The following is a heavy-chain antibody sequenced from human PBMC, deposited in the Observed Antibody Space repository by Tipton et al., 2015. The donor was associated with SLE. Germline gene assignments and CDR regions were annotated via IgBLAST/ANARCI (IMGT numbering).Heavy chain of an antibody. CDR3: AKGSAAGRPYYFDY. CDR1: GFTFTSYA. J-gene: IGHJ4*02. Sequence: GSLRLSCAASGFTFTSYAMSWVRQAPGKGLEWVSAITDDGYSTYYADSVKGRFTISRDNSKNTLYLQMDSLRAEDTAVYYCAKGSAAGRPYYFDYWGQGTLVTVSS. V-gene: IGHV3-23*01. CDR2: ITDDGYST. D-gene: IGHD6-13*01.